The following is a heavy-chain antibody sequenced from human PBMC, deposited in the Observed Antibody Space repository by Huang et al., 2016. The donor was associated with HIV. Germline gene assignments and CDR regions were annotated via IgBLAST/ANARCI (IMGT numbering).Heavy chain of an antibody. J-gene: IGHJ3*02. CDR2: IRYDGSNK. V-gene: IGHV3-30*02. D-gene: IGHD3-10*01. Sequence: QVQLVESGGGVVQPGGSLRLSCAGSGFTFSSYGMPWVRQAPGKGWEGVAFIRYDGSNKYYADSVRGRFTISRDNSKNTLYLQMNSLRAEDTSVYYCAKGSMANAFDIWGQGTMVTVSS. CDR3: AKGSMANAFDI. CDR1: GFTFSSYG.